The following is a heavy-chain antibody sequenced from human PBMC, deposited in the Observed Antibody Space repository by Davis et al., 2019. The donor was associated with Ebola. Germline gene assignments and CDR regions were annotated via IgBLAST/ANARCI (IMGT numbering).Heavy chain of an antibody. Sequence: PGGSLRLSCAASGFTFSAYGMNWVRQAPGKGLEWVSHINSDETYIYYKDSVKGRFTISRDDAKSILYLHMNSLRDEDTAMYYCATDPDGWLDFDYWGQGTLVTVSS. CDR1: GFTFSAYG. CDR3: ATDPDGWLDFDY. CDR2: INSDETYI. V-gene: IGHV3-48*02. J-gene: IGHJ4*02. D-gene: IGHD6-19*01.